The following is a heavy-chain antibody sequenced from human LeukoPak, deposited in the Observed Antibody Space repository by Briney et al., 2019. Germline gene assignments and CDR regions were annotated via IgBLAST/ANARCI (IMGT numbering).Heavy chain of an antibody. CDR2: IFYDGTT. J-gene: IGHJ4*02. CDR3: ARRVVAGTTVDF. D-gene: IGHD1-1*01. CDR1: GGSIDSPNSY. Sequence: SETQSLTCTVSGGSIDSPNSYWGWIRQPPGKGLEWIGGIFYDGTTYYSPSLKSRVTVSVDTSLNQFSLSLMSMTAADTAVYYCARRVVAGTTVDFWGQGNLVTVSS. V-gene: IGHV4-39*01.